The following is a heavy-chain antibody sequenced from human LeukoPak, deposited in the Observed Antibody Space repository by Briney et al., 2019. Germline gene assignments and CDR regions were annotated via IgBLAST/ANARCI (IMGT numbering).Heavy chain of an antibody. CDR2: ISSSSSTI. D-gene: IGHD6-13*01. CDR1: GFTFSSYS. J-gene: IGHJ6*02. V-gene: IGHV3-48*01. Sequence: GGSLRLSCAASGFTFSSYSMNWVRQAPGKGLEWVSYISSSSSTIYYADSVKGRFTISRDNAKNSLYLQMNSLRAEDTAVYYCARDRSSWNYFYWYYCYGMDVWGQGTTVTVSS. CDR3: ARDRSSWNYFYWYYCYGMDV.